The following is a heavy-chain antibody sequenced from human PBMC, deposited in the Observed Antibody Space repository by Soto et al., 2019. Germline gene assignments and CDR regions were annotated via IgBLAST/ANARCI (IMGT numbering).Heavy chain of an antibody. CDR1: GGSISSGGYY. CDR2: IYYSGST. J-gene: IGHJ4*02. V-gene: IGHV4-31*03. D-gene: IGHD6-6*01. CDR3: ARWGGSSRPCDY. Sequence: QVQLQESGPGLVKPSQTLSLTCTVSGGSISSGGYYWSWIRQHPGKGLEWIGYIYYSGSTYYNPSLKSRVTISGDTATTQFSLKLNSVTAADTAVYYCARWGGSSRPCDYWGQGTLVTVSS.